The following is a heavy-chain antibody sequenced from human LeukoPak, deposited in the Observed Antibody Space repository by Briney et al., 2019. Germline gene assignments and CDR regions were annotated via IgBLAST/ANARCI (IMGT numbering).Heavy chain of an antibody. D-gene: IGHD6-19*01. CDR1: GGSISSYY. V-gene: IGHV4-59*12. CDR3: AREGYSGCFDC. J-gene: IGHJ4*02. Sequence: SETLSLTCTVSGGSISSYYWSWIRQPPGKGLEWIGYIYYSGSTNDNPSLKSRVTMSVDSSKNQLSLKLISVTAADTAVYYCAREGYSGCFDCWGQGTLVTVSS. CDR2: IYYSGST.